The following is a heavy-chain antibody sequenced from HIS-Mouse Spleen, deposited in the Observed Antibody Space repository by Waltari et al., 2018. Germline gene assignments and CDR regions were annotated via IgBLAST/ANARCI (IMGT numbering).Heavy chain of an antibody. J-gene: IGHJ4*02. CDR2: SKSKTDGGTT. D-gene: IGHD7-27*01. CDR3: TTANWGRDY. V-gene: IGHV3-15*01. CDR1: GFLFSPAR. Sequence: EVQLVESGGGLVNPGGSLRLPSPASGFLFSPARVRWVRQAPGKGLEWVGRSKSKTDGGTTDYAAPVKGRFTISRDDSKNTLYLQMNSLKTEDTAVYYCTTANWGRDYWGQGTLVTVSS.